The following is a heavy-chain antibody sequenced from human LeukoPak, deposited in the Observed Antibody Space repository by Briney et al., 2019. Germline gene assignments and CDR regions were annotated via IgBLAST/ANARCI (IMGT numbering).Heavy chain of an antibody. V-gene: IGHV3-48*04. D-gene: IGHD6-6*01. CDR2: IDTSSSTT. CDR1: GFTFSSYS. Sequence: GGSLRLSCVASGFTFSSYSMSWVRQAPGKGLEWVSYIDTSSSTTYYADSVKGRFTISRDNAKNSLYLQMNSLRADDTAVYYCARDLKHSSTAYFQHLGQGTLVTVSS. J-gene: IGHJ1*01. CDR3: ARDLKHSSTAYFQH.